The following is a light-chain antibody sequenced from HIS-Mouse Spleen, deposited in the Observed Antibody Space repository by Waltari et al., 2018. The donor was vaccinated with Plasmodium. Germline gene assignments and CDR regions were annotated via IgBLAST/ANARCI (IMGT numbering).Light chain of an antibody. CDR2: GAS. CDR1: QSVSSN. Sequence: EIVMTKSPATLSVSPGERATLSCRASQSVSSNLAWYQQKPGQAPRLLIYGASTRATGNPARFSGSGSGTEFTLTISSLQSEDFAVYYCQQYNNWPAWTFGQGTKVEIK. J-gene: IGKJ1*01. V-gene: IGKV3-15*01. CDR3: QQYNNWPAWT.